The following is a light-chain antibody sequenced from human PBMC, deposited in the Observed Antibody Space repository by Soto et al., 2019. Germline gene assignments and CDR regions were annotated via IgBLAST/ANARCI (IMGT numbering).Light chain of an antibody. CDR1: SSNVGSYKL. CDR2: EVN. J-gene: IGLJ1*01. V-gene: IGLV2-14*02. CDR3: SSFTSRFTFNYI. Sequence: QSALTQPASVSGSPGQSITISCTGTSSNVGSYKLVSWYQQHPGKAPKLMIFEVNERPSGVSNRFSGSKSGNTASLTISGLQAEDDDDYYCSSFTSRFTFNYIFGTGTKVTVL.